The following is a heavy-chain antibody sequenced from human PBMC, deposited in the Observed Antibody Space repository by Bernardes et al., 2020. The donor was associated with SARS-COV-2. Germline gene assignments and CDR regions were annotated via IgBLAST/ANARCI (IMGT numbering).Heavy chain of an antibody. V-gene: IGHV3-74*01. CDR1: ESTFSSYW. Sequence: GGSLRLSCAASESTFSSYWMHWVRQAPGKGLVWVSRINSDGGSTSYADSVKGRFTISRDNSKNTLYLQMNSLRAEDTAVYYCVRARAFDYWGQGTLVTVSS. CDR3: VRARAFDY. CDR2: INSDGGST. J-gene: IGHJ4*02.